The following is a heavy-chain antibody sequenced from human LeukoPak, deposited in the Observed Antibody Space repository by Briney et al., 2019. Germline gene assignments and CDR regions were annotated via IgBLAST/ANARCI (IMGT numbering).Heavy chain of an antibody. Sequence: PGGSLRLSCAASGFTVSSNYMSWVRQAPGKGLEWVSVIYSGGSTYYADSVNGRFTISRDNSKNTLYLQMNSLRAEDTAVYYCASWAAAAPGDYWGQGTLVTASS. CDR3: ASWAAAAPGDY. V-gene: IGHV3-66*01. D-gene: IGHD6-13*01. CDR1: GFTVSSNY. CDR2: IYSGGST. J-gene: IGHJ4*02.